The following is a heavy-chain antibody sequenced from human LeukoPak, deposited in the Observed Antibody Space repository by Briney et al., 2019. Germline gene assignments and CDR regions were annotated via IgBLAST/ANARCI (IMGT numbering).Heavy chain of an antibody. CDR2: IRYDGSNK. D-gene: IGHD1-26*01. CDR1: GFTFSNYG. J-gene: IGHJ4*02. CDR3: AKDRGSYFDY. V-gene: IGHV3-30*02. Sequence: GGSLRLSCAASGFTFSNYGMHWVRQAPGKGLEWVAFIRYDGSNKYYADSVKGRFTISRDNSKNTLYLQMNSLRAEDTAVYYCAKDRGSYFDYWGQGTLVTVSS.